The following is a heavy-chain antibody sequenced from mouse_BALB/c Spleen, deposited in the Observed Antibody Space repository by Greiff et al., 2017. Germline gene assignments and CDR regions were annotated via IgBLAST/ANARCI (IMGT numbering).Heavy chain of an antibody. D-gene: IGHD2-14*01. J-gene: IGHJ3*01. CDR2: ISSGSSTI. V-gene: IGHV5-17*02. CDR3: ARGGYDTFAY. Sequence: EVKLVESGGGLVQPGGSRKLSCAASGFTFSSFGMHWVRQAPEKGLEWVAYISSGSSTIYYADTVKGRFTISRDNPKNTLFLQMTSLRSEDTAMYYCARGGYDTFAYWGQGTLVTDSA. CDR1: GFTFSSFG.